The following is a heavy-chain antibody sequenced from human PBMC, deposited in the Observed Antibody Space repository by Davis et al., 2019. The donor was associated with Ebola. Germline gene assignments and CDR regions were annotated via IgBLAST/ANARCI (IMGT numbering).Heavy chain of an antibody. CDR2: MNPNSGNT. CDR1: GYTFSNYD. V-gene: IGHV1-8*01. CDR3: VRGEGAYHELDF. Sequence: ASVKVSCKASGYTFSNYDINWVRQATGQGLEWMGWMNPNSGNTGYEPKFKGRVIMTRSTSINTAYLELRNLTSDDSAVYYCVRGEGAYHELDFWGQGTLVTVSS. J-gene: IGHJ4*02. D-gene: IGHD1-14*01.